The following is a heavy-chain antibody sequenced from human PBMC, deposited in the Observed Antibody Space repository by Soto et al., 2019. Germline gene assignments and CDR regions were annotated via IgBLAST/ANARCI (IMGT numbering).Heavy chain of an antibody. Sequence: PGGSLRLSCAASGFTFSTFWMHWVRQAPGKGLVWVSRISSDGSRTSYADSVKGRFTISRDNAKNSLYLQMNSLRAEDTALYYCAKDHSSSWPHWFDPWGQGTLVTVSS. CDR3: AKDHSSSWPHWFDP. CDR1: GFTFSTFW. D-gene: IGHD6-13*01. J-gene: IGHJ5*02. CDR2: ISSDGSRT. V-gene: IGHV3-74*01.